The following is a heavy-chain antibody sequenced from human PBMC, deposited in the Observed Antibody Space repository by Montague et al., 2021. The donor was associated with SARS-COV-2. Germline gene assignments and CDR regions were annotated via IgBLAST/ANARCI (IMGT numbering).Heavy chain of an antibody. CDR1: GDSVSSNTAT. J-gene: IGHJ3*02. D-gene: IGHD2-15*01. Sequence: CAISGDSVSSNTATWNWIRQSPSRGLEWLGRSYYRPKWYHDYAIXLKSRITINPDTSKNQFPLQLSSVAPEDTAVFYCARTTTRMLYPENAFDIWGQGTMVTVSS. CDR3: ARTTTRMLYPENAFDI. CDR2: SYYRPKWYH. V-gene: IGHV6-1*01.